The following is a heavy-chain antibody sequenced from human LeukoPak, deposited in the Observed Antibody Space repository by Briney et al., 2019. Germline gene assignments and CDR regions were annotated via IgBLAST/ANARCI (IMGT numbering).Heavy chain of an antibody. V-gene: IGHV3-48*03. Sequence: GGSLRLSRAASGFTFSSYEMNWVRQAPGKGLEWVSYISSSGSTIYYADSVKGRFTISRDNAKNSLYLQMNSLKTEDTAVYYCTRENVGGYYYGSGSYIFSNYYYYYMDVWGKGTTVTISS. J-gene: IGHJ6*03. CDR3: TRENVGGYYYGSGSYIFSNYYYYYMDV. D-gene: IGHD3-10*01. CDR1: GFTFSSYE. CDR2: ISSSGSTI.